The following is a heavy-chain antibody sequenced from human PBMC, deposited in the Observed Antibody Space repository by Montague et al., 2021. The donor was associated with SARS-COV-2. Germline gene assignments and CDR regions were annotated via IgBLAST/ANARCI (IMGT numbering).Heavy chain of an antibody. CDR1: GVAELRRRSE. D-gene: IGHD2-15*01. V-gene: IGHV4-61*01. J-gene: IGHJ4*02. CDR2: LEKNN. CDR3: ASPGGYCSGGSCYDVY. Sequence: SETLSLTCTVSGVAELRRRSEEHTSELQSHEHLVCRLLLEKNNNYNPSLKSRVTISIDTSKNQFSLNLNSVTAADGAVYYCASPGGYCSGGSCYDVYWGQGTLVTV.